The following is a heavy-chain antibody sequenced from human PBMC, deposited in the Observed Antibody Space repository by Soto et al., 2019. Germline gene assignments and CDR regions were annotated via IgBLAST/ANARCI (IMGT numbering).Heavy chain of an antibody. CDR3: RRSFQYSVELEPFDI. J-gene: IGHJ4*02. Sequence: QLQLQESGPGLVKPSETLSLTCTVSGDSITSGTYYGGWIRQSPGKCLEWIGSLDYRGRTYSNPALCSRVAISVAKSNNQFSPRPCPVTADDRTFYYCRRSFQYSVELEPFDIWGQGTLVPVS. V-gene: IGHV4-39*01. CDR2: LDYRGRT. CDR1: GDSITSGTYY. D-gene: IGHD1-7*01.